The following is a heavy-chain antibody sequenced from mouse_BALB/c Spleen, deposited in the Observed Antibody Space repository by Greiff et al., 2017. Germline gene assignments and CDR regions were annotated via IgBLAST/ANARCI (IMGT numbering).Heavy chain of an antibody. Sequence: EVQGVESGGGLVKPGGSLKLSCAASGFTFSDYYMYWVRQTPEKRLEWVATISDGGSYTYYPDSVKGRFTISRDNAKNNLYLQMSSLKSEDTAMYYCARVYYDYDAWFAYWGQGTLVTVSA. V-gene: IGHV5-4*02. CDR1: GFTFSDYY. D-gene: IGHD2-4*01. CDR3: ARVYYDYDAWFAY. CDR2: ISDGGSYT. J-gene: IGHJ3*01.